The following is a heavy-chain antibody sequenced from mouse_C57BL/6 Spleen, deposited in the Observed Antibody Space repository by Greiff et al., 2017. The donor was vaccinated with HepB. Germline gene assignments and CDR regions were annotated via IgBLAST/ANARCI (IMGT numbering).Heavy chain of an antibody. J-gene: IGHJ4*01. D-gene: IGHD2-1*01. V-gene: IGHV7-1*01. CDR3: ARDALYFYAMDY. CDR1: GFTFSDFY. Sequence: EVQVVESGGGLVQSGRSLRLSCATSGFTFSDFYMEWVRQAPGKGLEWIAASRNNANDYTTEYSASVKGRFIVSRDTSQSILYLQMNALRAEDTAIYYCARDALYFYAMDYWGQGTSVTVSS. CDR2: SRNNANDYTT.